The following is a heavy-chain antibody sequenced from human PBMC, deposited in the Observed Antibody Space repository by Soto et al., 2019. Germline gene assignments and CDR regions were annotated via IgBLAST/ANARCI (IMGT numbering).Heavy chain of an antibody. CDR2: INHSGST. CDR3: ARVDTYYDFWSGPYGRPRFDP. Sequence: SETLSLPCAVYGWSFSGYYWSWIRQPPGKGLEWIGEINHSGSTNYNPSLKSRVTISVDTSKNQFSLKLSSVTAADTAVYYCARVDTYYDFWSGPYGRPRFDPWGQGTLVTVSS. V-gene: IGHV4-34*01. J-gene: IGHJ5*02. CDR1: GWSFSGYY. D-gene: IGHD3-3*01.